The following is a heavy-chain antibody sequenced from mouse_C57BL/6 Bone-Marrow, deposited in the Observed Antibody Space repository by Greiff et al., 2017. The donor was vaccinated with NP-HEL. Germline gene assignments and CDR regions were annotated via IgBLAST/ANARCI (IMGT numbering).Heavy chain of an antibody. Sequence: VQLQQSGAELVRPGASVKLSCTASGFNIKDDYMHWVKQRPEQGLEWIRWIDPENGDTEYASKFQGKATITADTSSNTAYLQLSSLTSEDTAVYYCRYGYPLAMDYWGQGTSVTVSS. J-gene: IGHJ4*01. D-gene: IGHD2-2*01. V-gene: IGHV14-4*01. CDR3: RYGYPLAMDY. CDR2: IDPENGDT. CDR1: GFNIKDDY.